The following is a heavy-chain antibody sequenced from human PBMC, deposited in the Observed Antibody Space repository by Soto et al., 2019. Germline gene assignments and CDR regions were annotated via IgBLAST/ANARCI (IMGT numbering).Heavy chain of an antibody. D-gene: IGHD4-17*01. CDR2: MNPNSGKT. CDR1: GYTFTSYD. J-gene: IGHJ4*02. Sequence: QVQLVQSGAEVKKPGASVKVSCKASGYTFTSYDINWVRQATGQGLEWMEWMNPNSGKTVSAQKFQGRVTMTTNTSISTAYMELSSLRSEDTAVYYWARTLYVDNVDYWGQGTLVTVSS. V-gene: IGHV1-8*01. CDR3: ARTLYVDNVDY.